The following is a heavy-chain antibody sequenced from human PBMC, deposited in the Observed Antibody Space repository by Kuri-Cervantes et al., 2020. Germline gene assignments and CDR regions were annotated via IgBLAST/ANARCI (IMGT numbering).Heavy chain of an antibody. Sequence: GGSMTLACAASGFTFSSDSMNWVRQVAGKGLEWDSYISSRSTTIYYAVSVKGRFNISRDNPKNPLYLQMNSLRAEDTAVNYCARGEGSGSYIAFYYWGQGTLVTVSS. CDR1: GFTFSSDS. V-gene: IGHV3-48*01. D-gene: IGHD1-26*01. CDR2: ISSRSTTI. CDR3: ARGEGSGSYIAFYY. J-gene: IGHJ4*02.